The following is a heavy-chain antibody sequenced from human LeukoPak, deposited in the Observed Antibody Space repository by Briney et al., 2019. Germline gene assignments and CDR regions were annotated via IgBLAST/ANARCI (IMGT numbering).Heavy chain of an antibody. Sequence: ASVKVSCKASGYTFTGYYMHWVRQAPGQGLEWMGWINPNSGGTNYAQKFQGRVTMTRDTSISTAYMELSRLRSDDTAVYYCARVRPQLWFPYYYYMDVWGKGTTVTVSS. J-gene: IGHJ6*03. CDR2: INPNSGGT. V-gene: IGHV1-2*02. CDR1: GYTFTGYY. CDR3: ARVRPQLWFPYYYYMDV. D-gene: IGHD5-18*01.